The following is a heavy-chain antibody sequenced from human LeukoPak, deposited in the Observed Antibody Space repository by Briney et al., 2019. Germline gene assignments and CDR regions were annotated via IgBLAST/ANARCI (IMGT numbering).Heavy chain of an antibody. CDR2: INPNSGGT. V-gene: IGHV1-2*02. Sequence: ASVKVSCKASGYTFTGYYMHWVRQAPGQGLEWMGWINPNSGGTNYAQKFQGRVTISVDTSKNQFSLKLSSVTAADTAVYYCARAGDYDSSGYYRDYWGQGTLVTVSS. CDR3: ARAGDYDSSGYYRDY. D-gene: IGHD3-22*01. CDR1: GYTFTGYY. J-gene: IGHJ4*02.